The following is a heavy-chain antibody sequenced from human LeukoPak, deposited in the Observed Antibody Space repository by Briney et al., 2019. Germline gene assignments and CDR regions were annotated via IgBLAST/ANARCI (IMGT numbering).Heavy chain of an antibody. J-gene: IGHJ5*02. Sequence: PSETLSLTCTVSGYSISSGYYWGWIRQPPGKGLEWIGSIYYSGSTYYNPSLKSRVTISVDTSKNQFSLKLSSVTAADTAVYYCARVVRIAARQDWFDPWGQGTLVTVSS. CDR3: ARVVRIAARQDWFDP. CDR2: IYYSGST. CDR1: GYSISSGYY. D-gene: IGHD6-6*01. V-gene: IGHV4-38-2*02.